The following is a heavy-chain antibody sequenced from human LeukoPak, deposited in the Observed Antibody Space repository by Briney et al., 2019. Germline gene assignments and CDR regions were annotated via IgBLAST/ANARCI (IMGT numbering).Heavy chain of an antibody. CDR3: GSGSYIRGLDY. CDR2: ISYDGSNK. D-gene: IGHD3-10*01. V-gene: IGHV3-30-3*01. Sequence: PGGSLRLSCAASGFTFSSYAMHWVRQAPGKGLEWVAVISYDGSNKYYADSVKGRFTISRDNSKNTLYLQMNSLRAEDTAVYYCGSGSYIRGLDYWGQGTLVTVSS. J-gene: IGHJ4*02. CDR1: GFTFSSYA.